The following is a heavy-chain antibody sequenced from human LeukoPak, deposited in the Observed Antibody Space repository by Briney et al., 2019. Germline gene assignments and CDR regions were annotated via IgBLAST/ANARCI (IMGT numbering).Heavy chain of an antibody. CDR3: VRYTIANGFDM. J-gene: IGHJ3*02. V-gene: IGHV1-8*01. Sequence: ASVKVSCKAAGYTSTRPDINWVRQATGKGLEWLGWMNPSDQTGYAQNFQGRLTFTRDISRNTAYMELSSLTPDDTAVYFCVRYTIANGFDMWGQGTMVTVSS. CDR2: MNPSDQT. CDR1: GYTSTRPD. D-gene: IGHD2-21*01.